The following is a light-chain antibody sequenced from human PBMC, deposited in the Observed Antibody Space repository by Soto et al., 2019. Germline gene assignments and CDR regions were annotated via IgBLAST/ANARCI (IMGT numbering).Light chain of an antibody. CDR3: QQRNNWPPSFS. V-gene: IGKV3-11*01. CDR1: QNVFNY. J-gene: IGKJ3*01. CDR2: DAS. Sequence: EIVLTQSPATLSMSPGESATLFCRASQNVFNYLAWYQQKPGQAPRLLIYDASNRATGVPARFSGSGSGTGFTLTISSLEPEDFAVYYCQQRNNWPPSFSFGPGTKVDI.